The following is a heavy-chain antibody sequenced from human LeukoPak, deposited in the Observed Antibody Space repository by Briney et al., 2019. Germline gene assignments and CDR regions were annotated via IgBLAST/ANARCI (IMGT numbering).Heavy chain of an antibody. CDR1: GFTVSSTY. Sequence: GGSLRLSCAASGFTVSSTYMTWVRQAPGKGLEWVSIIYSGGSTYYADSVKGRFTISRDNSKNTLYLQMNSLRAEDTAVYYCARTYSGYDFTGEYWGQGTLVTVS. J-gene: IGHJ4*02. CDR3: ARTYSGYDFTGEY. D-gene: IGHD5-12*01. CDR2: IYSGGST. V-gene: IGHV3-66*01.